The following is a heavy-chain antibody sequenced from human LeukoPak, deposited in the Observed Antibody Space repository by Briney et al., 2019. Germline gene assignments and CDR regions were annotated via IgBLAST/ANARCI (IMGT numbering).Heavy chain of an antibody. V-gene: IGHV4-59*01. CDR1: GGSISSYY. J-gene: IGHJ6*03. CDR2: IYYSGST. CDR3: ARGGYCSSTSCSHYYYYYMDV. Sequence: SETLSLTCTVSGGSISSYYWSWIRQPPGKGLEWIGYIYYSGSTNYNPSLKSRVTISVDTSKNQFSLKLSSVTAADTAVYYCARGGYCSSTSCSHYYYYYMDVWGKGTTVTISS. D-gene: IGHD2-2*01.